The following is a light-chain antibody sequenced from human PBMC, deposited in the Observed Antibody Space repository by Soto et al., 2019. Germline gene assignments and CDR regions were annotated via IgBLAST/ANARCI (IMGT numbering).Light chain of an antibody. J-gene: IGLJ1*01. Sequence: QSVLTQSPSASASLGASVKLTCTLSSGHSNYAIAWHQQQAEKGPRYLMKISSDGSHTRGDGIPDRFSGSSSGAERYLTISSLQSEDEADYYCQTWGTASYVFGTGTKLTVL. CDR3: QTWGTASYV. CDR1: SGHSNYA. CDR2: ISSDGSH. V-gene: IGLV4-69*01.